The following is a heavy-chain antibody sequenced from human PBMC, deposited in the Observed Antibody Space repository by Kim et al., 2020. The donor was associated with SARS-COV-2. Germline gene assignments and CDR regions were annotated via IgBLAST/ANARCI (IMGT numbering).Heavy chain of an antibody. Sequence: GGSLRLSCAASGFTFSSYAMHWVRQAPGKGLEWVAVISYDGSNKYYADSVKGRFTISRDNSKKTLYLQMNSLRAEDTAVYYCARAVAGTYYYGMDVWSQ. D-gene: IGHD6-19*01. J-gene: IGHJ6*02. V-gene: IGHV3-30*04. CDR2: ISYDGSNK. CDR3: ARAVAGTYYYGMDV. CDR1: GFTFSSYA.